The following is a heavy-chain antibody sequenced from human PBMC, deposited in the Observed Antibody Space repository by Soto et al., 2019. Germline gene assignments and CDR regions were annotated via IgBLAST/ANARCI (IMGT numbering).Heavy chain of an antibody. CDR3: AREMGHYYDSSGYPRYYYYYGMDV. D-gene: IGHD3-22*01. V-gene: IGHV4-30-4*01. J-gene: IGHJ6*02. Sequence: SETLSLTCTVSGGSISSGDYYWSWIRQPPGKGLEWIGYIYYSGSTYYNPSLKSRVTISVDTSKNQFSLKLSSVTAADTAVYYCAREMGHYYDSSGYPRYYYYYGMDVWGQGTTVTVPS. CDR2: IYYSGST. CDR1: GGSISSGDYY.